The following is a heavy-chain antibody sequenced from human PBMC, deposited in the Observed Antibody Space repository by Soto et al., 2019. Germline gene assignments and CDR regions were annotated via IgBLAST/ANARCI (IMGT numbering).Heavy chain of an antibody. CDR3: VRDRPTTFSADL. CDR2: INNLSKAI. V-gene: IGHV3-48*04. Sequence: EVQLVESGGGLVQPGGSLRLSCTASGFTFTDHSMNWVRHAPGKGLEWLSYINNLSKAIHYADSVKGRFAMSRDNPKTSVFLQMISLRVEDTGVYNCVRDRPTTFSADLWGQGTVVSVSS. D-gene: IGHD5-12*01. CDR1: GFTFTDHS. J-gene: IGHJ3*01.